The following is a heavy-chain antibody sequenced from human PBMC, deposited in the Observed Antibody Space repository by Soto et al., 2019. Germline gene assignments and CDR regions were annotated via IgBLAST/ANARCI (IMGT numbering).Heavy chain of an antibody. CDR2: ISYDGSNK. J-gene: IGHJ6*02. CDR1: GFTFSSYA. D-gene: IGHD3-10*01. CDR3: ARCSVRFGELLSSLWPMDV. V-gene: IGHV3-30-3*01. Sequence: PWGSLRLSCAASGFTFSSYAMHWVRQAPGKGLEWVAVISYDGSNKYYADSVKGRFTISRDNSKNTLYLQMNSLRAEDTAVYYCARCSVRFGELLSSLWPMDVWGQG.